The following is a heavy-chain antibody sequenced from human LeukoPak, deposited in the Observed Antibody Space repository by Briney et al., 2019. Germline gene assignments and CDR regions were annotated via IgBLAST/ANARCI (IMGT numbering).Heavy chain of an antibody. D-gene: IGHD3-22*01. CDR2: ISSSGSTI. CDR1: GFTFSDYY. V-gene: IGHV3-11*01. CDR3: AREYYYDNSGYYYVYYYYGMDV. Sequence: PGGSLRLSCAASGFTFSDYYMSWIRQAPGKGLEWVSYISSSGSTIYYADSVKGRFTISRDNAKNSLYLQMNSLRAEDTAVYYCAREYYYDNSGYYYVYYYYGMDVWGQGTTVTVSS. J-gene: IGHJ6*02.